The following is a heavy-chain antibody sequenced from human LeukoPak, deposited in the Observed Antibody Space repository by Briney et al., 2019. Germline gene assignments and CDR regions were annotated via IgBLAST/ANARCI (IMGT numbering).Heavy chain of an antibody. V-gene: IGHV3-7*04. J-gene: IGHJ4*02. CDR1: GFTFSNFW. CDR3: ARDRGGLPY. Sequence: GGSLRLSCAVSGFTFSNFWMTWVRQVPGKGLQWVANTKPDGTEEYYVDSVKGRFTISRDNAKNSLYLQMNSLRVEDTAVYYCARDRGGLPYWGQGTLVTVSS. CDR2: TKPDGTEE. D-gene: IGHD5-18*01.